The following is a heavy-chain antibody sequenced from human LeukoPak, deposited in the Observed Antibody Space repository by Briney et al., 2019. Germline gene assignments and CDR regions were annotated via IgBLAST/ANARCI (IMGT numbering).Heavy chain of an antibody. J-gene: IGHJ3*02. D-gene: IGHD5-18*01. CDR3: ASCGYSYSWGALDI. Sequence: SETLSLTCAVYGGSFSGYYWSWIRQPPGKGLEWIGEINHSGSTNYNPSLKSRVTISVDTSKNQFSLKLSSVTAADTAVYYCASCGYSYSWGALDIWGQGTMVTVSS. V-gene: IGHV4-34*01. CDR1: GGSFSGYY. CDR2: INHSGST.